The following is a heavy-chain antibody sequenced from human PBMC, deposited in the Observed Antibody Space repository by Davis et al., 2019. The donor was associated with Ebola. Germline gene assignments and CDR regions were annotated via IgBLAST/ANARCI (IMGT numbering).Heavy chain of an antibody. Sequence: GESLKISCKGSGYSFTSYWIAWVRQMPAKGLEWMGIIYPGDSDTRYSPSFEGQVTISVDRSISTAYLQWSSLKASDTAMYYCAKQESLYGSSDYWGQGTLVTVSS. V-gene: IGHV5-51*01. J-gene: IGHJ4*02. CDR2: IYPGDSDT. D-gene: IGHD3-22*01. CDR3: AKQESLYGSSDY. CDR1: GYSFTSYW.